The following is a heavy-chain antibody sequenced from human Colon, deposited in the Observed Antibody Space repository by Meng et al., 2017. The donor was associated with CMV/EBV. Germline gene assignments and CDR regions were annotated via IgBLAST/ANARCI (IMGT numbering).Heavy chain of an antibody. CDR1: GGTFSSYA. CDR3: ASPRGDYGASFDY. CDR2: IIPIFGTA. J-gene: IGHJ4*02. V-gene: IGHV1-69*12. Sequence: QVQLLQSGAEVKKPXSSVNVSCKASGGTFSSYAISWVRQAPGQGLEWMGGIIPIFGTANYAQKFQGRVTITADESTSTAYMELSSLRSEDTAVYYCASPRGDYGASFDYWGQGTLVTVSS. D-gene: IGHD4-17*01.